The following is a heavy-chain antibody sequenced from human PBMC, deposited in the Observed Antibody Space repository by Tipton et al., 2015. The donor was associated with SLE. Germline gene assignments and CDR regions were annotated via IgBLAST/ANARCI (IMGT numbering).Heavy chain of an antibody. D-gene: IGHD3-3*01. CDR1: GFTFSRRA. CDR3: AKDVRRYDYWSGYYEDNWSEI. J-gene: IGHJ5*02. V-gene: IGHV3-23*01. Sequence: GSLRLSCAASGFTFSRRAMNWVRQAPGKGLEWVSSINTGGDTTDYTDSVKGRFTISRDNSKNMLYLQMNSLRVEDTAVYYCAKDVRRYDYWSGYYEDNWSEIWGQGSLVTVSS. CDR2: INTGGDTT.